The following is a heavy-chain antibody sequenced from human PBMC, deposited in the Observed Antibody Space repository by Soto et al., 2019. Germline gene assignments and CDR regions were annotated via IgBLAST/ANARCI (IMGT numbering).Heavy chain of an antibody. CDR1: GFTFSSYA. D-gene: IGHD4-17*01. V-gene: IGHV3-23*01. CDR2: ISGSGGRI. CDR3: ATGTQDYGDYGVDY. J-gene: IGHJ4*02. Sequence: EVQLLESGGGLVQPGGSLGLSCAPSGFTFSSYAMSWVRQAPGKGLGWVASISGSGGRINYADSAKGGFTLSRDKYKNTMYLRMNSLRAKDTAVYYFATGTQDYGDYGVDYWGQGTLVTVSS.